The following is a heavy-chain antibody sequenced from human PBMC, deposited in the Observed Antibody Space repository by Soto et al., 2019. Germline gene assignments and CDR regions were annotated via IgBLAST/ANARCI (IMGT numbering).Heavy chain of an antibody. J-gene: IGHJ6*02. V-gene: IGHV1-69*13. CDR2: IIPIFGTA. CDR3: ARDGSGYRSRASPMDV. CDR1: GDTFSSYA. Sequence: SVKVSCKASGDTFSSYAISCVRQAPGQGLEWMGGIIPIFGTANYAQKFQGRVTITADESTSTAYMELSSLRSEDTAVYYCARDGSGYRSRASPMDVWGQGTTVTVSS. D-gene: IGHD3-22*01.